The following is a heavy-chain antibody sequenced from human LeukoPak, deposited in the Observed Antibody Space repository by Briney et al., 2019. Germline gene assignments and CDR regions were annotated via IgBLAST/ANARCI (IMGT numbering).Heavy chain of an antibody. CDR3: ARPGYCSSTSCYTPLDY. Sequence: GGSLRLSCAASGFTFSSYAMHWVRQAPGKGLEYVSAISSNGGSTYYANSVQGRFTISRDNSKNTLYLQMGSLRVEDMAVYYCARPGYCSSTSCYTPLDYWGQGTLVTVSS. D-gene: IGHD2-2*03. CDR2: ISSNGGST. J-gene: IGHJ4*02. CDR1: GFTFSSYA. V-gene: IGHV3-64*01.